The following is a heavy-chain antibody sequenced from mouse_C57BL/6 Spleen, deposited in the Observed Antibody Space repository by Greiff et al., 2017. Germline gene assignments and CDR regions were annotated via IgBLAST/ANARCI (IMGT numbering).Heavy chain of an antibody. CDR1: GYSITSGYY. D-gene: IGHD2-3*01. CDR2: ISDDGSN. J-gene: IGHJ1*03. Sequence: LQESGPGLVQPSQSLSLTCSVTGYSITSGYYWNWIRKLPGNKLEWLGYISDDGSNTYNPSLKNRISITRDTSKTPLFLKLNSVTTEDTATYYGARDDDGYFWYVDVWGTATTVTVAT. CDR3: ARDDDGYFWYVDV. V-gene: IGHV3-6*01.